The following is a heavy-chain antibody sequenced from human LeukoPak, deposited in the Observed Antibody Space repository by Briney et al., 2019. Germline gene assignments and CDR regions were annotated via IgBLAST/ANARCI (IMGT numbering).Heavy chain of an antibody. CDR3: ASHRRSHGSEY. V-gene: IGHV4-59*01. CDR1: GVSFEDFY. CDR2: VYYSGST. Sequence: SETLSLTCTVSGVSFEDFYWSWIRQSPGRGLEWIGYVYYSGSTDYSPSLKSRLTISADLSKNQFSLKLSSVTAADTAIYYCASHRRSHGSEYWGQRTLVTVSS. D-gene: IGHD3-10*01. J-gene: IGHJ4*02.